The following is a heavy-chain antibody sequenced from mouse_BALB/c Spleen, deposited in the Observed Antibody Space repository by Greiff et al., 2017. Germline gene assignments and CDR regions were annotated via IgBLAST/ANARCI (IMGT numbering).Heavy chain of an antibody. CDR3: ARHGSSYDAMDD. J-gene: IGHJ4*01. D-gene: IGHD1-1*01. Sequence: DVMLVESGGGLVQPGGSLKLSCAASGFTFSSYTMSWVRQTPEKRLEWVAYISNGGGSTYYPDTVKGRFTISRDNAKNTLYLQMSSLKSEDTAMYYCARHGSSYDAMDDWGQGTSVTVSS. V-gene: IGHV5-12-2*01. CDR2: ISNGGGST. CDR1: GFTFSSYT.